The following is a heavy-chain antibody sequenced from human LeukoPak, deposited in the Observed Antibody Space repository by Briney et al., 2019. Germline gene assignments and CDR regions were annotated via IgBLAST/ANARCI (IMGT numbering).Heavy chain of an antibody. D-gene: IGHD6-13*01. J-gene: IGHJ6*02. CDR3: AREYEQLAGSYYYYYNGVDV. Sequence: GASVKVSCKASGYTFTSYYIHWVRQAPGQGLEWMGWINPNSGGTNYAQKFQGRVTMTRDTSISTAYMELSRLRSDDTAVYYCAREYEQLAGSYYYYYNGVDVWGQGTTVTVSS. V-gene: IGHV1-2*02. CDR2: INPNSGGT. CDR1: GYTFTSYY.